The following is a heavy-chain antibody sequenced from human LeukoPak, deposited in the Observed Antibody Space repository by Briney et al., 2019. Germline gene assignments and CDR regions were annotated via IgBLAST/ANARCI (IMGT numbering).Heavy chain of an antibody. CDR1: GFTFSSYE. V-gene: IGHV3-48*03. J-gene: IGHJ4*02. CDR2: ISSSGSAI. CDR3: AKGGDGDIDY. Sequence: GGSVSLSCAASGFTFSSYEMNWVRQAPGMGLEWVSYISSSGSAIYYADSVKGRFTISRDNAKNSLYLQMNSLRAEDTAVYYCAKGGDGDIDYWGQGTLVTVSS. D-gene: IGHD3-16*01.